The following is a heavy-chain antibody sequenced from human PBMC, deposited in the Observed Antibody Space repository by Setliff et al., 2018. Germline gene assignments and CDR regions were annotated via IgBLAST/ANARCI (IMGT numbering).Heavy chain of an antibody. CDR3: ARLGVGATTGKSYYFDY. V-gene: IGHV1-69*05. CDR1: GGTFNTYV. D-gene: IGHD1-26*01. CDR2: IIPIFGTS. J-gene: IGHJ4*02. Sequence: GASVKVSCKASGGTFNTYVISWVRQAPSQGLEWMGMIIPIFGTSNYAQKFQARVTITTDESTSTAYMELSSLRSEDTAVYYCARLGVGATTGKSYYFDYWGQGTLVTVSS.